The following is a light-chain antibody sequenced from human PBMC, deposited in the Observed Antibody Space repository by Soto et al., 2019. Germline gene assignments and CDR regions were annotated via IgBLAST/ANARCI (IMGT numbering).Light chain of an antibody. CDR3: QQRSNSLFT. CDR2: DAS. CDR1: QSVSSY. V-gene: IGKV3-11*01. J-gene: IGKJ3*01. Sequence: EIVLTQSPATLSLSPGERATLSCRASQSVSSYLAWYQQKPGQAPRLLIYDASNRATGIPARFSGSGSGTYFTLTISSLEPEEFAVYCYQQRSNSLFTFGPGTKVDIK.